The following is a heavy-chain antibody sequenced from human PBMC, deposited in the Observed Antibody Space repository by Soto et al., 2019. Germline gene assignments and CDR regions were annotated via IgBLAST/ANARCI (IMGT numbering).Heavy chain of an antibody. CDR2: ISYDGSNK. V-gene: IGHV3-30-3*01. CDR3: ARDRVTMVRGVMYYYYYRMDV. Sequence: GGSLRLSCAASGFTFSSYAMHWVRQAPGKGLEWVAVISYDGSNKYYADSVKGRFTISRDNSKNTLYLQMNSLRAEDTAVYYCARDRVTMVRGVMYYYYYRMDVWGQGTTVTVSS. J-gene: IGHJ6*02. D-gene: IGHD3-10*01. CDR1: GFTFSSYA.